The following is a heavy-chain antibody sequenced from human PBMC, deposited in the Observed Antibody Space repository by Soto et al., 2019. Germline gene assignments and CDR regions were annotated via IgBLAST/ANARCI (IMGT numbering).Heavy chain of an antibody. CDR2: ITGSGGRT. CDR3: AKGLTGAPYYGMDV. J-gene: IGHJ6*02. V-gene: IGHV3-23*01. D-gene: IGHD7-27*01. CDR1: GFSFSSYA. Sequence: PGGSLRLSCAASGFSFSSYAMSWVRQAPGKGLEWVSAITGSGGRTYYADSVKGRFTISRDNSKNTLYLQMNSLRAEDTAVYYYAKGLTGAPYYGMDVWGQGTTVTVSS.